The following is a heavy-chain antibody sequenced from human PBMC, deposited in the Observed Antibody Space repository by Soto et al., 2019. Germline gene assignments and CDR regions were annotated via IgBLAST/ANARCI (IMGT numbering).Heavy chain of an antibody. CDR3: ASRGYSYGFSLGMDV. J-gene: IGHJ6*02. Sequence: QVQLQESGPGLVKPSQTLSLTCTVSGGSISSGGYYWSWIRQHPGKGLEGIGYIYYSGITYYNPSHKSRVTISVDTSKKHISLKLSSVTAADTAVYYCASRGYSYGFSLGMDVWGQGTTVTVSS. D-gene: IGHD5-18*01. CDR1: GGSISSGGYY. V-gene: IGHV4-31*03. CDR2: IYYSGIT.